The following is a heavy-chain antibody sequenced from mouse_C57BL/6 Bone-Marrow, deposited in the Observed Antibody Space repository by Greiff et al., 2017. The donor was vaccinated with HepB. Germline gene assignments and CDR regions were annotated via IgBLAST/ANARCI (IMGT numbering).Heavy chain of an antibody. Sequence: EVQGVESGGGLVKPGGSLKLSCAASGFTFSSYDMSWVRQTSEKRLEWVATISDGGSYTYYPDNVKCRFTISRDNAKNNLYLQMSHLQSEDTAMYYCARDVLFSGYAMCYWGQRTSVTGSS. CDR1: GFTFSSYD. V-gene: IGHV5-4*01. D-gene: IGHD1-3*01. J-gene: IGHJ4*01. CDR2: ISDGGSYT. CDR3: ARDVLFSGYAMCY.